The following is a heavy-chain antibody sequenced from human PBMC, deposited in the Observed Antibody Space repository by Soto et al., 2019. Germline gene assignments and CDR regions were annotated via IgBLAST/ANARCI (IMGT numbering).Heavy chain of an antibody. CDR3: ARVREQFPSPWFDY. V-gene: IGHV4-31*03. J-gene: IGHJ4*02. CDR2: IYYSGST. CDR1: GGSISSRGYY. Sequence: PSETLPLTCTVSGGSISSRGYYWSWIRQHPGKGPEWIGYIYYSGSTYYNPSLKSRAIISVDTSKNQFSLKLSSVTAADTAVYYCARVREQFPSPWFDYWGQGTLVTVSS. D-gene: IGHD1-1*01.